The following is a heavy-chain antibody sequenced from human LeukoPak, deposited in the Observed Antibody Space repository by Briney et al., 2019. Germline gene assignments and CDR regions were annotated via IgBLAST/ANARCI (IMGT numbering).Heavy chain of an antibody. V-gene: IGHV3-73*01. D-gene: IGHD2-15*01. Sequence: GGSLRLSCAASGFTFSGSAMHWVRQASGKGLEWVGRIRSKANSYATAYAASVKGRLTISRDDSKNTAYLQMNSLKTEDTAVYYCTLIRGTLDYWGQGTLVTVSS. CDR3: TLIRGTLDY. J-gene: IGHJ4*02. CDR2: IRSKANSYAT. CDR1: GFTFSGSA.